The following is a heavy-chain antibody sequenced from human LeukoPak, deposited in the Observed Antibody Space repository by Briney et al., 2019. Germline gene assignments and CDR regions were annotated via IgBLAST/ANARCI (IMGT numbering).Heavy chain of an antibody. CDR2: IIPILGIA. V-gene: IGHV1-69*04. D-gene: IGHD2-2*01. CDR1: GGTFSSYA. Sequence: SVKVSCKASGGTFSSYAISWERQAPGQGLEWMGRIIPILGIANYAQKFQGRVTITADKSTSTAYMELSSLRSEETAVYYCARDPALVVPAAMSYYYGMDVWGQGTTVTVSS. J-gene: IGHJ6*02. CDR3: ARDPALVVPAAMSYYYGMDV.